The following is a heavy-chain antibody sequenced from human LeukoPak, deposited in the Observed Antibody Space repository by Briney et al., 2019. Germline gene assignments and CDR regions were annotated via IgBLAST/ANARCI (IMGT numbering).Heavy chain of an antibody. CDR3: ASETGDTAMAYRPPHYMDV. CDR1: GYTFTSYY. CDR2: INPSGGST. D-gene: IGHD5-18*01. V-gene: IGHV1-46*01. Sequence: ASVKVSCKASGYTFTSYYMHWVRRAPGQGLEWMGIINPSGGSTSYAQKFQGRVTMTRDTSTSTVYMELSSLRSEDTAVYYCASETGDTAMAYRPPHYMDVWGKGTTVTVSS. J-gene: IGHJ6*03.